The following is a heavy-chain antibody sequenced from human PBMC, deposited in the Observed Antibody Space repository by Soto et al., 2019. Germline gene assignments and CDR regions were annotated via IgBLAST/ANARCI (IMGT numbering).Heavy chain of an antibody. CDR2: IYYSGST. CDR3: ARGATYYDFWSGYVDY. V-gene: IGHV4-59*01. J-gene: IGHJ4*02. D-gene: IGHD3-3*01. Sequence: SETLSLTCTVSGGSISSYYWSWIRQPPGKGLEWIGYIYYSGSTNYNPSLKSRVTISVDTSKNQFSLKLSSVTAADTAVYYCARGATYYDFWSGYVDYWGQGTLVTVSS. CDR1: GGSISSYY.